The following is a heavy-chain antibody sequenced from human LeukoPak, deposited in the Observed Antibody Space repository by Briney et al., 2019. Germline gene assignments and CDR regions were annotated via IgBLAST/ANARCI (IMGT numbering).Heavy chain of an antibody. D-gene: IGHD3-22*01. V-gene: IGHV4-59*01. CDR2: IYYSGST. CDR3: ARQISSGYYYYYYGMDV. CDR1: GGSISSYY. J-gene: IGHJ6*02. Sequence: SETLSLTCTVSGGSISSYYWSWIRQPPGKGLEWIGYIYYSGSTNYNPSLKSRVTISVDTSKNQFSLKLSSVTAADTAVYYCARQISSGYYYYYYGMDVWGQGTTVTVSS.